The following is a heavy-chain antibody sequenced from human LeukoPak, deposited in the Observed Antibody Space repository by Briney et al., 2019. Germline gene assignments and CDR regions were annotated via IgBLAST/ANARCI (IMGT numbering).Heavy chain of an antibody. CDR1: GYTFTGYY. CDR2: INYNNGDT. J-gene: IGHJ5*02. D-gene: IGHD2-15*01. Sequence: GASVKVSCKASGYTFTGYYMHWVRQAPGQGLEWMGWINYNNGDTNYAQKFQGRVTMTRDTSISTPYMELSRLRSDDTAVHHCARDMYCSGGSCNEDWFDPWGQGTLVTVSS. CDR3: ARDMYCSGGSCNEDWFDP. V-gene: IGHV1-2*02.